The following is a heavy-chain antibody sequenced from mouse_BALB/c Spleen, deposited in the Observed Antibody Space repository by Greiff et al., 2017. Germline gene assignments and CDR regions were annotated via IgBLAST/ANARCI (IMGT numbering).Heavy chain of an antibody. CDR2: IWAGGST. CDR3: AKQEFYGSSHVYAMDY. J-gene: IGHJ4*01. D-gene: IGHD1-1*01. V-gene: IGHV2-9*02. CDR1: GFSLTSYG. Sequence: VKLVESGPGLVAPSQSLSITCTVSGFSLTSYGVHWVRQPPGKGLEWLGVIWAGGSTNYNSALMSRLSISKDNSKSQVFLKMNRLQTDDTAMYYCAKQEFYGSSHVYAMDYWGQGTSVTVSS.